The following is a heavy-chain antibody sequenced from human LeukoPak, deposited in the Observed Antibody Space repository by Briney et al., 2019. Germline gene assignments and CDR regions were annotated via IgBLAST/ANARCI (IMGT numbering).Heavy chain of an antibody. J-gene: IGHJ4*02. Sequence: PSETLSLTCTVSGGSISNSFYYWGWIRQPPGKGLEWIGSINYSGSTYYNPSLKSRVTISVDTSKNQFSLKLSSVTAADTAVYYCARDLSSSGWDYWGQGTLVTVSS. CDR2: INYSGST. D-gene: IGHD6-19*01. CDR3: ARDLSSSGWDY. CDR1: GGSISNSFYY. V-gene: IGHV4-39*07.